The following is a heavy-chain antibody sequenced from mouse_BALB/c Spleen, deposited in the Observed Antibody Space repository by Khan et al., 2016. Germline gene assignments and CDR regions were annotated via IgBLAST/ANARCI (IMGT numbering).Heavy chain of an antibody. CDR1: GYTFTDYA. CDR3: ARFYDGYYFDY. J-gene: IGHJ2*01. V-gene: IGHV1S137*01. Sequence: QVRLQQSGPELVRPGVSVKISCKGSGYTFTDYAMHWVKQSHAKSLEWIGVISTYYGNTNYNQKFKGKATMTVDKSSSTAYMELARLTSEDSAIYYCARFYDGYYFDYWGQGTTLTVSS. D-gene: IGHD2-3*01. CDR2: ISTYYGNT.